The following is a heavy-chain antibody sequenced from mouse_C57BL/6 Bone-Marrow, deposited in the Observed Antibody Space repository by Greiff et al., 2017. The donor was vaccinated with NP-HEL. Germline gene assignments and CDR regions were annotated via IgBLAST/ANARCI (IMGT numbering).Heavy chain of an antibody. J-gene: IGHJ4*01. CDR2: INPSNGGT. D-gene: IGHD1-1*01. Sequence: QVQLKQPGTELVKPGASVKLSCKASGYTFTSYWMHWVKQRPGQGLEWIGNINPSNGGTNYNEKFKSKATLTVDKSSSTAYMQLSSLTSEDSAVYYCARMNYYGSNAMDYWGQGTSVTVSS. CDR1: GYTFTSYW. CDR3: ARMNYYGSNAMDY. V-gene: IGHV1-53*01.